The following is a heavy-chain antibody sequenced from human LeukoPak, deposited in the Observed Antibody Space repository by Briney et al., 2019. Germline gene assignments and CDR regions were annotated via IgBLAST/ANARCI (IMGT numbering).Heavy chain of an antibody. J-gene: IGHJ4*02. CDR3: ARTLDYGDSGFDY. D-gene: IGHD4-17*01. V-gene: IGHV3-21*01. CDR2: ISSSSSSYI. Sequence: GGSLRLSCAASGFTFSSYSMNWVRQAPGKGLEWVSSISSSSSSYIYYADSVKGRFTISRDNAKNSLYLQMNSLRAEDTAVYYCARTLDYGDSGFDYWGQGTLVTVSS. CDR1: GFTFSSYS.